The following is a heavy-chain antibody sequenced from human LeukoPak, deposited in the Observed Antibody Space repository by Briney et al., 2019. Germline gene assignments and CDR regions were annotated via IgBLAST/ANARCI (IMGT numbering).Heavy chain of an antibody. D-gene: IGHD3-22*01. CDR3: ARHYDSSGYYSYYFDY. V-gene: IGHV4-59*01. Sequence: SETLSLTCTVSGGSISSYYWSWIRQPPGKGLERIGYIYYSGSTNYNPSLKSRVTISVDTSRNQFSLKLSSVTAADTPVYYCARHYDSSGYYSYYFDYWGQGTLVTVSS. J-gene: IGHJ4*02. CDR2: IYYSGST. CDR1: GGSISSYY.